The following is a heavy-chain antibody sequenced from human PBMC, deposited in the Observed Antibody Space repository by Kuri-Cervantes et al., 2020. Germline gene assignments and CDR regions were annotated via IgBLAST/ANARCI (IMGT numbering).Heavy chain of an antibody. CDR2: ISSSGSTI. D-gene: IGHD6-13*01. CDR1: GFTFSDYY. Sequence: GESLKISCAASGFTFSDYYMSWIRQAPGKGLEWVSYISSSGSTIYYADSVKGRFTISRDNSKNTLYLQMNSLRAEDTAVYYCARVAAAGNYWGQGTLVTVSS. V-gene: IGHV3-11*04. CDR3: ARVAAAGNY. J-gene: IGHJ4*02.